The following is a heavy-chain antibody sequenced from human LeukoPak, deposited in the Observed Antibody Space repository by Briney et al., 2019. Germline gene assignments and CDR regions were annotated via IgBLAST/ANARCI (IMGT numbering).Heavy chain of an antibody. CDR3: ARAGGPGYLFYYYYMDV. Sequence: GGSLRLSCAATGFTFSSYAMHGVRQAPGKGLEWVAVISYDGSNKYYADSVKGRFTISRDNSKNTLYLQMNSLRAEDTAVYYGARAGGPGYLFYYYYMDVWGKGTTVTVSS. D-gene: IGHD3-10*01. CDR2: ISYDGSNK. J-gene: IGHJ6*03. V-gene: IGHV3-30*01. CDR1: GFTFSSYA.